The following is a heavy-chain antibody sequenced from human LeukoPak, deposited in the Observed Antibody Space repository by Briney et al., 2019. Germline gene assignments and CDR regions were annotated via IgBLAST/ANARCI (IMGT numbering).Heavy chain of an antibody. J-gene: IGHJ5*02. V-gene: IGHV1-69*04. D-gene: IGHD2-21*02. Sequence: ASVKVSCKASGGTFSSYAISWVRQAPGQGLEWMGRIIPILGIANYAQKFQGRVTITADKSTSTAYMELSSLRSEDTAVYYCARVNSCGGDCYSFLDLWGQGTLVTVSS. CDR2: IIPILGIA. CDR1: GGTFSSYA. CDR3: ARVNSCGGDCYSFLDL.